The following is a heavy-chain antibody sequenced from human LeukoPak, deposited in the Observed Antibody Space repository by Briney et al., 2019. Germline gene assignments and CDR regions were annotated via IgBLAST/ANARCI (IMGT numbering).Heavy chain of an antibody. CDR3: ARDHRSGSGSGTQANDY. Sequence: WESLRLSCAASGFTFSYYSMNWVRQAPGKGLEWLSQISSSKTIYYADSVKGRFTIYRDNAKKSLDLQMNSLRDEDTAVYYCARDHRSGSGSGTQANDYWGQGTLVTVSS. D-gene: IGHD3-10*01. J-gene: IGHJ4*02. V-gene: IGHV3-48*02. CDR2: ISSSKTI. CDR1: GFTFSYYS.